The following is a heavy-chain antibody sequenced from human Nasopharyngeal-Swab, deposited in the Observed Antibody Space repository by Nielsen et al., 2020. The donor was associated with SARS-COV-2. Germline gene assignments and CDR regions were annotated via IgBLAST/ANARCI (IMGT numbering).Heavy chain of an antibody. J-gene: IGHJ6*03. Sequence: QPPGRVVEGLGWMNPNSGNTGYAQKFQGRVTMTRNTSISTAYMELSSLRSEDTAVYYCARGFIVATIFHYYYYMDVWGKGTTVTVSS. CDR3: ARGFIVATIFHYYYYMDV. D-gene: IGHD5-12*01. CDR2: MNPNSGNT. V-gene: IGHV1-8*01.